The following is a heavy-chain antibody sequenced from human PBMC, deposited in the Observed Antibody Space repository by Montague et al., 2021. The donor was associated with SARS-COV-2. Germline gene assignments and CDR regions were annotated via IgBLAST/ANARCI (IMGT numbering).Heavy chain of an antibody. CDR3: ARETLGGYPIWLDQ. CDR2: INSDGSST. J-gene: IGHJ4*02. V-gene: IGHV3-74*01. D-gene: IGHD5-12*01. CDR1: GFPFSRYW. Sequence: YRSLSCSASGFPFSRYWMDWVRQAPGKGLVWVSRINSDGSSTSYADSVKGRFTISRDNAKNTLYLKMNSLRAEDTAVYFCARETLGGYPIWLDQWGQGTLVTVSS.